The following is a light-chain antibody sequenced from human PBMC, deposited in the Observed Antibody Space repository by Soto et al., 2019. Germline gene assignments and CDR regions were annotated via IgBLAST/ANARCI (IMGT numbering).Light chain of an antibody. CDR3: QQYARSRT. J-gene: IGKJ1*01. Sequence: EIVLTQSPGTLSLSPGARATLSCRASQSVSSSYLAWYQQKPGQAPRLVIYGASSRATGIPDRFSGSGSGTDFTLTISRLEPEDFGVYYCQQYARSRTFGQGTKVAIK. V-gene: IGKV3-20*01. CDR2: GAS. CDR1: QSVSSSY.